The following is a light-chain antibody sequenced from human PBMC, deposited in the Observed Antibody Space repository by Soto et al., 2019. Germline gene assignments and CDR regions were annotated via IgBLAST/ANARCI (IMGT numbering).Light chain of an antibody. CDR1: ENIRNY. CDR3: QQSYIVPYT. J-gene: IGKJ2*01. V-gene: IGKV1-39*01. CDR2: VGS. Sequence: DIQMTQSPSSLSASVGDRVTSSCRSRENIRNYFIWYRQKPGKAPELLMYVGSPLESGVPSRFSGSGLGTDFTLTIKSLQPADFCVYYCQQSYIVPYTFGRGTSLDI.